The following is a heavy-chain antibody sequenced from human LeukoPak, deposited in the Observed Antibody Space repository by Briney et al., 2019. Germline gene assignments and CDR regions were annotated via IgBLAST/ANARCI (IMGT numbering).Heavy chain of an antibody. CDR3: ARDWFSVFRFLGGY. CDR1: GYTFTSYG. J-gene: IGHJ4*02. V-gene: IGHV1-18*01. D-gene: IGHD3-3*01. CDR2: ISAYNGNT. Sequence: ASVKVSCKASGYTFTSYGISWVRQAPGQGLEWMGWISAYNGNTNYAQKLQGRVTMTTDTSTSTAYMELRSLRSDDTAVYYCARDWFSVFRFLGGYWGQGTLVTVSS.